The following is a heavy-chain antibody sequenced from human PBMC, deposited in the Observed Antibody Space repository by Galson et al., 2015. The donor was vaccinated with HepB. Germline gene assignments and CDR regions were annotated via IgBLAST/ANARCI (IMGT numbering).Heavy chain of an antibody. Sequence: SLRLSCAASGFSFTGSAIHWVRQGPGKGLEWVASISSRSDYTYYLDSLKGRFTISRDNAKNPLYLQMNSLRVEDTAVYYCVRDPPLGTPFDHWGQGTLVTVSS. CDR3: VRDPPLGTPFDH. CDR1: GFSFTGSA. V-gene: IGHV3-21*01. CDR2: ISSRSDYT. J-gene: IGHJ4*02. D-gene: IGHD7-27*01.